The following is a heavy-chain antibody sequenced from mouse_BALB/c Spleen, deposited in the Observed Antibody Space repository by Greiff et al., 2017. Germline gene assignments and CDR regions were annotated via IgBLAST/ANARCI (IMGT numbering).Heavy chain of an antibody. CDR3: AITAETLNYLDY. CDR1: GYTFTSYW. CDR2: IDPSDSET. D-gene: IGHD1-1*01. V-gene: IGHV1-61*01. J-gene: IGHJ2*01. Sequence: QVQLQQPGAELVRPGASVKLSCKASGYTFTSYWMNWVKQRLGQGLDWIGMIDPSDSETHYNQMFKDKATWTVDKSSSTAYMQLSSLTSEDSAVNYSAITAETLNYLDYWGQGATLTVSS.